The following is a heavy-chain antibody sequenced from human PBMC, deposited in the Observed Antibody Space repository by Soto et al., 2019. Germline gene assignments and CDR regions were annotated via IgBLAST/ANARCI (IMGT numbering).Heavy chain of an antibody. CDR2: ISYDGSNK. CDR1: GFTFSSYG. V-gene: IGHV3-30*18. D-gene: IGHD3-16*02. J-gene: IGHJ4*02. Sequence: GGSLRLSCAASGFTFSSYGMHWVRQAPGKGLEWVAVISYDGSNKYYADSVKGRFTISRDNSKNTLYLQMNSPRAEDTAVYYCAKDLIMITFGGVIPQGYFDYWGQGTLVTVSS. CDR3: AKDLIMITFGGVIPQGYFDY.